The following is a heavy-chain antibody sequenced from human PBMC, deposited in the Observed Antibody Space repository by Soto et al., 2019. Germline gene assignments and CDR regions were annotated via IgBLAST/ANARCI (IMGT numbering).Heavy chain of an antibody. CDR3: ARDTNGLSY. V-gene: IGHV3-74*01. D-gene: IGHD2-8*01. J-gene: IGHJ4*02. Sequence: GVSLRLSCAASGFTFNKHRMHWVRQVPGKGLVWVSCIESDRSGARYADSVKGRFTISRDNAKNTVYLQMNSLRVDDTAVYYCARDTNGLSYWGQGTLVTVSS. CDR2: IESDRSGA. CDR1: GFTFNKHR.